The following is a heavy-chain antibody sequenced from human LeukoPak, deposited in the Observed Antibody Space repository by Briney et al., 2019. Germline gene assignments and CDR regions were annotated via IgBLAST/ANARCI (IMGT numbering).Heavy chain of an antibody. Sequence: SETLSLTCAVYGGSFSGYYWSWIRQPPGKGLEWIGEINHSGSTYYNPSLKSRVTISVDTSKNQFSLKLSSVTAADTAVYYCARESGSCFDYWGQGTLVTVSS. CDR2: INHSGST. D-gene: IGHD6-13*01. J-gene: IGHJ4*02. V-gene: IGHV4-34*01. CDR3: ARESGSCFDY. CDR1: GGSFSGYY.